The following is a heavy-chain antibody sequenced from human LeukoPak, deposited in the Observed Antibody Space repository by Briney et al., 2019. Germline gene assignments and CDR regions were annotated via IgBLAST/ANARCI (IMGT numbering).Heavy chain of an antibody. J-gene: IGHJ4*02. CDR1: GGSFSGYY. CDR3: ARGEIIQNYYDSSGRTYFDY. Sequence: SETRSLTCAVYGGSFSGYYWSWIRQPPGKGLEWIGEINHSGSTNYNPSLKSRVTISADTSKNQFSLKLSSVTAADTAVYYCARGEIIQNYYDSSGRTYFDYWGQGTLVTVSS. V-gene: IGHV4-34*01. D-gene: IGHD3-22*01. CDR2: INHSGST.